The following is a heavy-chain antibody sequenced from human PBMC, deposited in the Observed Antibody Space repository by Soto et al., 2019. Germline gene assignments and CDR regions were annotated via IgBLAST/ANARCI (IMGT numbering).Heavy chain of an antibody. CDR3: ARDQGVVVTADNWFDT. J-gene: IGHJ5*02. CDR1: GGSITDYS. D-gene: IGHD2-21*02. V-gene: IGHV4-4*07. Sequence: PSETLSLTCTVSGGSITDYSWVWIRQPAGKGLEWIGRIFSSGSTNYNPSLKGRITMSLDTSQNQFSLKLNSATATDTAVYFCARDQGVVVTADNWFDTWGKGILVNVS. CDR2: IFSSGST.